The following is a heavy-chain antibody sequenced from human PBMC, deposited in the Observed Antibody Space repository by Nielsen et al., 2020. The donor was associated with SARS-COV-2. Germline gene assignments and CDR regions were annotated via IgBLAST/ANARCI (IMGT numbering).Heavy chain of an antibody. Sequence: ASVTVSCKASGYTFTSYYMHWVRQAPGQGLEWMGIINPSGGSTSYAQKFQGRVTMTRDTSTSTVYMELSSLRSEDTAVYYCARDSIFTPAVTTVYWYFDLWGRGTLVTVSS. CDR2: INPSGGST. CDR3: ARDSIFTPAVTTVYWYFDL. CDR1: GYTFTSYY. D-gene: IGHD4-17*01. V-gene: IGHV1-46*01. J-gene: IGHJ2*01.